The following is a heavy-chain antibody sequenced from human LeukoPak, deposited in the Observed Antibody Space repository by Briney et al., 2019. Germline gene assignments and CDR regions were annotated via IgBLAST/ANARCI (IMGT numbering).Heavy chain of an antibody. CDR3: ARGYSSSWSYYYYYYMDV. CDR2: INPSGDNT. J-gene: IGHJ6*03. Sequence: ASVKVSCKASGYTFTNNFMHWVRQAPGQGLEWMGIINPSGDNTWYAQKFQGRVTMTRDMATSTDYMEVSSLRSEDTAVYYCARGYSSSWSYYYYYYMDVWGKGTTVTVSS. V-gene: IGHV1-46*01. CDR1: GYTFTNNF. D-gene: IGHD6-13*01.